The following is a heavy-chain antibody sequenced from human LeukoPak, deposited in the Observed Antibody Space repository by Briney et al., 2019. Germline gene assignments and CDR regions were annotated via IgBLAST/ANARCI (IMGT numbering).Heavy chain of an antibody. CDR1: GGSISSYC. CDR2: IYYSGST. Sequence: SETLSLTCTVSGGSISSYCWSWIRQPPGKGLEWIGYIYYSGSTNYNPSLKSRVTISVDTSKNQSSLKLSSVTAADTAVYYCARDRDRYSDYWGQGTLVTVSS. CDR3: ARDRDRYSDY. J-gene: IGHJ4*02. V-gene: IGHV4-59*01.